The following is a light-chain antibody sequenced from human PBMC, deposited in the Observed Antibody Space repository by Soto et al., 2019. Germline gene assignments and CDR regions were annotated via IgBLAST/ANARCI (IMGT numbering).Light chain of an antibody. CDR1: QSITNY. V-gene: IGKV1-39*01. CDR2: AAS. J-gene: IGKJ5*01. Sequence: DIQMTQSPSSLSASVGDRVTITCRASQSITNYLNWYQKKPGKATNLLIYAASSLQTGVPSRFSGSGSGTDFTLTIGSLQPEDFATYYCQQSYSPPPITFGQGTRLEIK. CDR3: QQSYSPPPIT.